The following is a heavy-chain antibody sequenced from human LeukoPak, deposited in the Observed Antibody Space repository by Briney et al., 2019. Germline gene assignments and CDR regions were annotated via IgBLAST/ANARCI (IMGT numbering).Heavy chain of an antibody. J-gene: IGHJ6*02. CDR3: AKGRPSCTTSNCYGTDV. CDR2: ITATGDTA. Sequence: TGGSLRLSCVGSGFTFIKCAISWVRQAPGKGLEWVAIITATGDTAYYADSVKGRFTISRDNSRNTVYMQMDSLRADDTAIYYCAKGRPSCTTSNCYGTDVWGQGTTVTVSS. CDR1: GFTFIKCA. D-gene: IGHD2-8*01. V-gene: IGHV3-23*01.